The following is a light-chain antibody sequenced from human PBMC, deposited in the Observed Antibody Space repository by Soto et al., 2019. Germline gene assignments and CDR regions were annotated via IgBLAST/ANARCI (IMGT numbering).Light chain of an antibody. J-gene: IGLJ1*01. CDR1: SSDDGSYDY. CDR2: EVS. V-gene: IGLV2-14*01. Sequence: QSALTQPASVSGSPGQSITISCSGTSSDDGSYDYVAWYQQVPGKNPKLQIYEVSNRPSGVSYRFSGSKSGNTASLTISGLQAEDGADYYCISYTGSSTSYVFGTGTKLTVL. CDR3: ISYTGSSTSYV.